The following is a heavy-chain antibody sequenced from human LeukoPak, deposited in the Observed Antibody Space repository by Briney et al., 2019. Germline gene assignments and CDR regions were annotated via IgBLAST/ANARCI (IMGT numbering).Heavy chain of an antibody. CDR3: ARNRLTAGEPNWFDP. D-gene: IGHD2-21*02. Sequence: SETLSLTCTVSGGSISSGGYYWSWIRQHPGKGLEWIGYIYYSGSTYYNPSLKSRVTISVDTSKNQFSLKLSSVTAADTAVYYCARNRLTAGEPNWFDPWGQGTLVTVSS. V-gene: IGHV4-31*03. CDR2: IYYSGST. CDR1: GGSISSGGYY. J-gene: IGHJ5*02.